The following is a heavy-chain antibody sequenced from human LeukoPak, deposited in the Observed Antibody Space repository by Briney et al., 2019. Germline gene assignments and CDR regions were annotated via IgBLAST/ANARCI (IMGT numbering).Heavy chain of an antibody. CDR2: ISYGGTT. CDR3: GGNNFYHFQY. CDR1: GDSVSNSPYY. Sequence: PSETLSLTCAVSGDSVSNSPYYWGWVRQPPGQGLEWIGAISYGGTTYSSPSLKSRFTMDLNKSRNRFSLKLTSVTAADTAVYYCGGNNFYHFQYWGQGALVTVSS. J-gene: IGHJ4*02. D-gene: IGHD5-24*01. V-gene: IGHV4-39*01.